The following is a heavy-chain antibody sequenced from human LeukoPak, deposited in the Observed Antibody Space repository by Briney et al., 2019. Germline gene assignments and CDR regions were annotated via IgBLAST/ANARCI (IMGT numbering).Heavy chain of an antibody. J-gene: IGHJ4*02. CDR1: GYTFTTHD. V-gene: IGHV1-8*01. D-gene: IGHD3-9*01. Sequence: ASVKVSCKASGYTFTTHDLTWVRQATGQGLEWMGWMNPGNGDTAYAQKFQGRVTMTRDTSMSTAYMELNNQGSGDTAIYYCARGLGDYNTDWFPVSGYWGQGTPVTVSS. CDR3: ARGLGDYNTDWFPVSGY. CDR2: MNPGNGDT.